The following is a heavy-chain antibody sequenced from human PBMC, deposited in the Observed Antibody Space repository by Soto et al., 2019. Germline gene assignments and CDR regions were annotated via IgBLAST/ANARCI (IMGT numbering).Heavy chain of an antibody. CDR2: ISSSSGTI. J-gene: IGHJ6*03. V-gene: IGHV3-48*01. Sequence: GGSLRLSCAASGFTFSSYSMNWVRQAPGKGLEWVSYISSSSGTIYYADSVKGRFTVSRDNGKNSLYLQMNSLSAEDTAVYYCVRQGDPTGYYYMDVWGKGTTVTVSS. CDR1: GFTFSSYS. CDR3: VRQGDPTGYYYMDV. D-gene: IGHD2-21*02.